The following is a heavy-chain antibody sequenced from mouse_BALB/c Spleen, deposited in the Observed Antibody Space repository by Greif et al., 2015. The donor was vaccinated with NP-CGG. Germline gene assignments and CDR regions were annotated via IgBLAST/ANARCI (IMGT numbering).Heavy chain of an antibody. J-gene: IGHJ4*01. CDR3: ARDGYTPPYAMDY. D-gene: IGHD2-2*01. Sequence: QVQLQQSGPQLVRPGASVKISCKASGYSFTSYWMHWVKQRPGQGLEWIGMIDPSDSETRLNQKFKDKATLTVDKSSSTAYMQLSSPTSEDSAVYYCARDGYTPPYAMDYWGQGTSVTVSS. CDR2: IDPSDSET. CDR1: GYSFTSYW. V-gene: IGHV1S127*01.